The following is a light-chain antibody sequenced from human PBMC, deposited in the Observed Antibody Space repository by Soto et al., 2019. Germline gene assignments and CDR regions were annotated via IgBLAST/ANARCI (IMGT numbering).Light chain of an antibody. CDR2: DVS. CDR3: SSYAGSNNSV. V-gene: IGLV2-8*01. CDR1: SSDVGGYNY. Sequence: QSALTQPASVSGSPGQPITISCTGTSSDVGGYNYVSWYQQHPGKAPKVMIYDVSKRPSGVSDRFSGSKSGNTASLTVSGLQAEDEADYYCSSYAGSNNSVFGTGTKVTVL. J-gene: IGLJ1*01.